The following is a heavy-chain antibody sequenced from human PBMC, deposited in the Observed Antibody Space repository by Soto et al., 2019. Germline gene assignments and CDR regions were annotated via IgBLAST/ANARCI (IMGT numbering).Heavy chain of an antibody. J-gene: IGHJ4*02. D-gene: IGHD3-16*01. CDR1: GDSVSGNSVA. CDR2: PYYRXEWYS. CDR3: ARDQGDMNC. V-gene: IGHV6-1*01. Sequence: PSQXLSLTCAISGDSVSGNSVAWNWIRQSPSRGIEWLGXPYYRXEWYSDYAVSVXSRITINPXTSKNQFSLQLNSVTPEDTAVYYCARDQGDMNCWGKGTLVTVYS.